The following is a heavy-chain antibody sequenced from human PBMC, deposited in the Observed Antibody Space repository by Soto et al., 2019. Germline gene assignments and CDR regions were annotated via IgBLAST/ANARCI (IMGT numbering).Heavy chain of an antibody. CDR2: MSGSGGST. Sequence: GGSLRLSCAVSGFTFSSYAMSWVRQAPGKGLEWISSMSGSGGSTFYAESVKGRFTISRDNSKNTLFLQMNSLSAEDRAVYFCAKDQGPDYADYGEENYYYYAMDVWGQGTTVTVSS. CDR3: AKDQGPDYADYGEENYYYYAMDV. D-gene: IGHD4-17*01. V-gene: IGHV3-23*01. J-gene: IGHJ6*02. CDR1: GFTFSSYA.